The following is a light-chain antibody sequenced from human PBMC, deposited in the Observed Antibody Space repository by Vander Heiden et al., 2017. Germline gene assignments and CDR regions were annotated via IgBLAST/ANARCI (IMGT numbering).Light chain of an antibody. CDR2: GAS. V-gene: IGKV3-20*01. CDR1: QSVSSSY. CDR3: QQDGSSTWT. J-gene: IGKJ1*01. Sequence: EIVLTPSPGPLSLSPGERATLSGRASQSVSSSYLAWYQQKPGQAPRLLIYGASSRATGIPDRFSGSGSGTDFTLTISRLEPEDFAVYYCQQDGSSTWTFGQGTKVEIK.